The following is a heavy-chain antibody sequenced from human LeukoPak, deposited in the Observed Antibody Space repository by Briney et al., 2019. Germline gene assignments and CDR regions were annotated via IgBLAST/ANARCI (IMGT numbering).Heavy chain of an antibody. CDR2: ISSSSSYI. Sequence: PGGSLRLSCAASGFTFCSYSMNWVRQAPGKGLEWVSSISSSSSYIYYADSVKGRFTISRDNAKNSLYLQMNSLRAEDTAVYYCARGEYYYDSSGYPDHFDYWGQGTLVTVSS. J-gene: IGHJ4*02. CDR3: ARGEYYYDSSGYPDHFDY. CDR1: GFTFCSYS. V-gene: IGHV3-21*01. D-gene: IGHD3-22*01.